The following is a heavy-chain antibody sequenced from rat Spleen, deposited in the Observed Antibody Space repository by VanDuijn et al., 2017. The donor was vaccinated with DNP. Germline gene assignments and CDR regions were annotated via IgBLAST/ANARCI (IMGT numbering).Heavy chain of an antibody. Sequence: EVQLVESGGGSVQPGRSLKLSCAASGFTFSDYYMAWVRQAPKKGLEWVATISYDGSRTYYRDSVKGRFTISIDNAKSTLYLQMDSLRSEDTATYYCARQVGVRFAYWGQGTLVTVSS. D-gene: IGHD4-3*01. CDR2: ISYDGSRT. CDR1: GFTFSDYY. J-gene: IGHJ3*01. V-gene: IGHV5-7*01. CDR3: ARQVGVRFAY.